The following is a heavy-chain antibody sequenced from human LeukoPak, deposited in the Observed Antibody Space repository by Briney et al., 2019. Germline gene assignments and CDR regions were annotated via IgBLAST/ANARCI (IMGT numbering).Heavy chain of an antibody. CDR2: ITASGTAM. CDR3: ASSGSYRFDY. V-gene: IGHV3-48*02. D-gene: IGHD1-26*01. Sequence: GGSLRLSCAASGFTFSSYSINWVRQAPGKGLEWVSHITASGTAMFYADSVKGRFTISRDNAKNSLYLQMSSLRDEDTAVYYCASSGSYRFDYWGQGTLVTVSS. CDR1: GFTFSSYS. J-gene: IGHJ4*02.